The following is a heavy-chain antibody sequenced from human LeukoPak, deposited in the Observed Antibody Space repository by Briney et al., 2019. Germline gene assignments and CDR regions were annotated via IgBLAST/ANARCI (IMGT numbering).Heavy chain of an antibody. CDR3: ARRRVAAAGSLYYYYMDV. V-gene: IGHV4-4*09. CDR2: IYTSGST. J-gene: IGHJ6*03. D-gene: IGHD6-13*01. Sequence: SETLSLTCTVSGGSISSYYWSWIRQPPGKGLERIGYIYTSGSTNYNPSLKSRVTISVDTSKNQFSLKLSSVTAADTAVYYCARRRVAAAGSLYYYYMDVWGKGTTVTVSS. CDR1: GGSISSYY.